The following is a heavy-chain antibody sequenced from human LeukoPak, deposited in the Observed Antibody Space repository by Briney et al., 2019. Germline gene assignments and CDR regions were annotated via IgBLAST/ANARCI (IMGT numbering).Heavy chain of an antibody. V-gene: IGHV4-4*07. CDR2: IYTSGST. CDR1: GGAISSYY. CDR3: AREGDDYGDYHHFDY. D-gene: IGHD4-17*01. Sequence: SETLSLTCTVSGGAISSYYWSWIRQPAGKGLEWIGRIYTSGSTNYNPPLKSRVTMSVDTSKNQFSLKLSSVTAADTAVYYCAREGDDYGDYHHFDYWGQGTLVTVSS. J-gene: IGHJ4*02.